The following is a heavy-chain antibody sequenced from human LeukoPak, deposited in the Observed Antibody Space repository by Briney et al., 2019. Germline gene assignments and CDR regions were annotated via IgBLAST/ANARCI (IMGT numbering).Heavy chain of an antibody. V-gene: IGHV1-69*04. CDR3: ARVAPIDCSSTSCYYFDY. J-gene: IGHJ4*02. CDR2: IIPILGIA. Sequence: ASVKVSCKASGGTFSSYAISWVRQAPGQGLEWMGRIIPILGIANYAQKFQGRVTIIADESTSTAYMELSSLRSEDTAVYYCARVAPIDCSSTSCYYFDYWGQGTLVTVSS. D-gene: IGHD2-2*01. CDR1: GGTFSSYA.